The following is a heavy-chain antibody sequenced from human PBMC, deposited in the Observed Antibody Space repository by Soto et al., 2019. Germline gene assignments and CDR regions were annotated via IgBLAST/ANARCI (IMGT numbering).Heavy chain of an antibody. CDR3: ATLAGDDAFDI. Sequence: PGGSLRLSCAASGFTFSSYSMNWVRQAPGKGLEWVSYISSSSSTIYYADSVKGRFTISRDNAKNSLYLQMNSLRAEDTAVYYCATLAGDDAFDIWGQGTMVTVSS. CDR1: GFTFSSYS. V-gene: IGHV3-48*01. D-gene: IGHD2-15*01. J-gene: IGHJ3*02. CDR2: ISSSSSTI.